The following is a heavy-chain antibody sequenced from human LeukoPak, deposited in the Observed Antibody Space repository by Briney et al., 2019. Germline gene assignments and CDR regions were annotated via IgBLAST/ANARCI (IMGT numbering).Heavy chain of an antibody. CDR1: GYTFTGYY. D-gene: IGHD5/OR15-5a*01. CDR2: IIPIFGTT. V-gene: IGHV1-69*06. J-gene: IGHJ5*02. CDR3: ARDYLSAIWSP. Sequence: GASVKVSCKASGYTFTGYYMHWVRQAPGQGLEWMGGIIPIFGTTNYAQKFQGRVTITADKSTSTAYMELSSLRSEDTAVYYCARDYLSAIWSPWGQGTLVTVSS.